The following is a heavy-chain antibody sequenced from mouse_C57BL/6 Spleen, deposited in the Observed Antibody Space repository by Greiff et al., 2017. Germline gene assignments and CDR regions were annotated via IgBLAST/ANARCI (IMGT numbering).Heavy chain of an antibody. CDR2: IDPSDSYT. CDR3: ASDYDSSGLAY. V-gene: IGHV1-69*01. D-gene: IGHD1-1*01. CDR1: GYTFTSYW. Sequence: QVQLQQPGAELVMPGASVKLSCKASGYTFTSYWMHWVKQRPGQGLEWIGEIDPSDSYTNYNQKFKGKSTLTVDKSSSTAYMQLSSLASEDAAVYYCASDYDSSGLAYWGQGTLVTVSA. J-gene: IGHJ3*01.